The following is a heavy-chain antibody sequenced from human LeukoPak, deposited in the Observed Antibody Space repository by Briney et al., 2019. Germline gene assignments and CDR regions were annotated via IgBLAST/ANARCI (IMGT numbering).Heavy chain of an antibody. CDR3: AKDRTTGIPFDD. J-gene: IGHJ4*02. D-gene: IGHD4-17*01. Sequence: AGGSLRLSCAASGFTFSSYAMSWVRQAPGKGLEWVSTITGSGSNTYYADSVRGRFTISRDNSKNTLDLQMNSLRAEDTAVYYCAKDRTTGIPFDDWGQGTLVTVSS. CDR2: ITGSGSNT. CDR1: GFTFSSYA. V-gene: IGHV3-23*01.